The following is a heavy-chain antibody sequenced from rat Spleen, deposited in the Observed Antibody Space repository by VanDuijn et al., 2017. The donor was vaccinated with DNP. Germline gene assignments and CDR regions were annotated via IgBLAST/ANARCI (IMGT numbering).Heavy chain of an antibody. CDR2: ISDDGTRT. CDR3: TTDFERGY. J-gene: IGHJ2*01. CDR1: GFIFSDYA. Sequence: GGSLKLSCSASGFIFSDYAMAWVRQAPKKGLEWVATISDDGTRTYYQESVKGRFTLSRDNAKSTLYLQMNSLKSEDTATYYCTTDFERGYWGQGVMVTVSS. D-gene: IGHD1-11*01. V-gene: IGHV5S10*01.